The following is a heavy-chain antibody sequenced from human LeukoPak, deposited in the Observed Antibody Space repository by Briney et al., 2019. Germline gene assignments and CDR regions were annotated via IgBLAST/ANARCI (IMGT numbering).Heavy chain of an antibody. D-gene: IGHD3-10*01. Sequence: PGGSLRLSCAASGFTLSSYAMSWVRQAPGKGLEWVSSISGSGFNTFYSDSVKGRFTISRDNPKNTLYLQMNSLRAEDTAIYICAKLSDGSGLPYYFDSWGQGTLVTVS. V-gene: IGHV3-23*01. CDR1: GFTLSSYA. CDR3: AKLSDGSGLPYYFDS. CDR2: ISGSGFNT. J-gene: IGHJ4*02.